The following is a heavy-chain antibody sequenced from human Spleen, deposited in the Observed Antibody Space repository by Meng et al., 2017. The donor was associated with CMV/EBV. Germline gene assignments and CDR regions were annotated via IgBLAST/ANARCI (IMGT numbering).Heavy chain of an antibody. Sequence: SVKVSCKASGGTFTNYAINWVRQAPGQGLEWMGGIIPMRGTINYAQKFLGRVAISADTSSTTAYMEMSSLTSEDTAVFYCARSTRLLSTDYYYGMDVWGQGTTVTVSS. CDR2: IIPMRGTI. CDR3: ARSTRLLSTDYYYGMDV. J-gene: IGHJ6*02. V-gene: IGHV1-69*10. D-gene: IGHD3-10*01. CDR1: GGTFTNYA.